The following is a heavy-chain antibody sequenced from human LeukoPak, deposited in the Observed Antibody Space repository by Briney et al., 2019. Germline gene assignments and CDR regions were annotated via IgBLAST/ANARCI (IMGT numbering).Heavy chain of an antibody. J-gene: IGHJ4*02. D-gene: IGHD2-21*01. CDR3: ARRYDNTGYSDY. V-gene: IGHV5-51*01. CDR1: GYTFTNYW. CDR2: FYPANSDT. Sequence: LGESLKISFKGSGYTFTNYWIAWVRQMPGKGLEWVGIFYPANSDTRYSPSFQGQVTMSADKSINTAYLQWSSLKASDTAMYYCARRYDNTGYSDYWGQGTLVTVSS.